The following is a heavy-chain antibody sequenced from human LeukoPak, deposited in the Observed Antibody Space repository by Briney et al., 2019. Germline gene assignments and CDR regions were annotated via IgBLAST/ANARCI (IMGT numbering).Heavy chain of an antibody. CDR2: INPNSGGT. V-gene: IGHV1-2*02. CDR1: GYTFTGYY. CDR3: AGNYDYVWGSYGAEYFQH. J-gene: IGHJ1*01. D-gene: IGHD3-16*01. Sequence: GASVKVSCKASGYTFTGYYMHWVRQAPGQGLEWMGWINPNSGGTNYAQKFQGRVTMTRDTSISTAYMELSRLRSEDTAVYYCAGNYDYVWGSYGAEYFQHWGQGTLVTVSS.